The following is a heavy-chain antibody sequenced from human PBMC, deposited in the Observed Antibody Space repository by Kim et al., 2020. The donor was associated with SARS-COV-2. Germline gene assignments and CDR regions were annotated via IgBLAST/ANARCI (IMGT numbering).Heavy chain of an antibody. J-gene: IGHJ4*02. CDR3: ARRGNSGSIDY. CDR1: GYIFTDFW. CDR2: MFPGDSKT. D-gene: IGHD3-10*01. Sequence: GESLKISCKGSGYIFTDFWIGWVRQRPGKGLEWMGLMFPGDSKTRYSPSFEGQVTISVDKATSTAYLQWSGLNASDIAMYYCARRGNSGSIDYWGQGNLVTVSA. V-gene: IGHV5-51*01.